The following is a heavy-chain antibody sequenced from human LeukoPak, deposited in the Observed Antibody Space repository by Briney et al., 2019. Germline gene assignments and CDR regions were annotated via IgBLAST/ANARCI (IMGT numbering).Heavy chain of an antibody. CDR1: GGSISSSSYY. Sequence: KSSETLSLTCTVSGGSISSSSYYWGWIRQPPGKGLEWIGSIYCSGSTYYNPSLKSRVTISVDTSKNQFSLKLSSVTAADTAVYYCARQYYDFWSGPGWLDYWGQGTLVTVSS. D-gene: IGHD3-3*01. V-gene: IGHV4-39*01. J-gene: IGHJ4*02. CDR2: IYCSGST. CDR3: ARQYYDFWSGPGWLDY.